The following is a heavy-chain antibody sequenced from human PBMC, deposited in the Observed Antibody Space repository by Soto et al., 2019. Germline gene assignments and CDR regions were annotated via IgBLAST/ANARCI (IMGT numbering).Heavy chain of an antibody. CDR3: AKGGLDSGYDRDRDTFDY. J-gene: IGHJ4*02. Sequence: GGSLRLSCAASGFTFSSYAMSWVRQAPGKGLEWVSAISGSGGSTYYADSVKGRFTISRDNSKNTLYLQMNSLRAEDTAVYYCAKGGLDSGYDRDRDTFDYWGQGTLVTVSS. V-gene: IGHV3-23*01. CDR2: ISGSGGST. D-gene: IGHD5-12*01. CDR1: GFTFSSYA.